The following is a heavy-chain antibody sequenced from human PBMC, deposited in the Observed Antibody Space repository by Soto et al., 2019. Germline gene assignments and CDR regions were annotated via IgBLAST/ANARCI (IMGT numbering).Heavy chain of an antibody. Sequence: PGGSLRLSCTASGFTFSNYWMHWVRQPPGKGLVWVSRINSDGSSTTYADSVKGRFTISRDNAKNTLYLQMDSLRVEDTAVYYCARVETCNSISCYSVFESWGQGT. CDR2: INSDGSST. V-gene: IGHV3-74*03. CDR3: ARVETCNSISCYSVFES. J-gene: IGHJ4*02. CDR1: GFTFSNYW. D-gene: IGHD2-2*01.